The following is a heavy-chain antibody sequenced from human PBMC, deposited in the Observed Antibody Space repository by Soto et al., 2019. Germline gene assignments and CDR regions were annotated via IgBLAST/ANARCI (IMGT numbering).Heavy chain of an antibody. Sequence: EVQLVESGGGLVKPGGSLRLSCAASGFTFSSYSMNWVRQAPGKGLEWVSSISSSSSYIYYADSVKGRFTISRDNAKNSLYLQRNSLRGEDTAVYYCARDSWGLPGTTEYYYYMDVWGKGTTVTVSS. D-gene: IGHD1-7*01. J-gene: IGHJ6*03. CDR1: GFTFSSYS. CDR2: ISSSSSYI. V-gene: IGHV3-21*01. CDR3: ARDSWGLPGTTEYYYYMDV.